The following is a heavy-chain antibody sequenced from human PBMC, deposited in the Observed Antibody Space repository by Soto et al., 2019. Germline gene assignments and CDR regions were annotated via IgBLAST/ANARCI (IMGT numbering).Heavy chain of an antibody. J-gene: IGHJ4*02. V-gene: IGHV4-34*01. Sequence: PSETLSLTCAVYGGSFSGYYWSWIRQPPGKGLEWIGEINHSGSTNYNPSLKSRVTISVDTSKNQFSLKLSSVTAAGTAVYYCARNLRFASVFFYWGQGTLVTVSS. CDR1: GGSFSGYY. CDR3: ARNLRFASVFFY. D-gene: IGHD3-16*01. CDR2: INHSGST.